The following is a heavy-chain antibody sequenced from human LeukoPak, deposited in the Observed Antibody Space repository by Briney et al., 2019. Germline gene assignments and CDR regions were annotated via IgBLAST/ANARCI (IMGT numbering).Heavy chain of an antibody. J-gene: IGHJ4*02. Sequence: PSETLSLTCTVSGGSISSSNYYWGWIRQPPGKGLEWIGTIYYAGSTYYNPSLKGRVSISVDTSKKHFSLRLSSVTAADTAVYYCASLLLRTAYTFRGQGILVTVSS. CDR3: ASLLLRTAYTF. D-gene: IGHD3/OR15-3a*01. CDR1: GGSISSSNYY. V-gene: IGHV4-39*02. CDR2: IYYAGST.